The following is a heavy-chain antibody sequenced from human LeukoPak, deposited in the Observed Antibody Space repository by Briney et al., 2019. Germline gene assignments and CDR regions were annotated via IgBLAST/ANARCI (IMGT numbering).Heavy chain of an antibody. CDR2: IYYSGST. Sequence: SETLSLTCTVSGGSTSSYYWSWIRQPPGKGLEWIGYIYYSGSTNYNPSLKSRVTISVDTSKNQFSLKLSSVTAADTAVYYCARDSDRAAPRYYFDYWGQGTLVTVSS. J-gene: IGHJ4*02. CDR3: ARDSDRAAPRYYFDY. V-gene: IGHV4-59*01. CDR1: GGSTSSYY.